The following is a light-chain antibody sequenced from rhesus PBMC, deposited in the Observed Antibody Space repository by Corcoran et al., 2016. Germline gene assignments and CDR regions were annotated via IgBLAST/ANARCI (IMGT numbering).Light chain of an antibody. CDR2: AAS. CDR1: QGISNA. J-gene: IGKJ2*01. CDR3: QQGYSTPYS. Sequence: DIQMSQSPSSLSASVGDKVTITCRASQGISNALAWYQQKPGKAHKLLITAASSLGSGVPSRFSGSRSVTDFTLTISSLQPADFATYYFQQGYSTPYSFGQGTKVEIK. V-gene: IGKV1-33*02.